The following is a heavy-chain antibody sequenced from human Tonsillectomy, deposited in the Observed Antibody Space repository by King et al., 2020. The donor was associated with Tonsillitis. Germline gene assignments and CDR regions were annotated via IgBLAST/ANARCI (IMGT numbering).Heavy chain of an antibody. CDR2: ISSSSSQT. V-gene: IGHV3-11*05. J-gene: IGHJ4*02. CDR3: ARKNGAYDYDY. D-gene: IGHD5-12*01. CDR1: GFTFSDFY. Sequence: VHLVESGGGLVKRGGSLRLSCAASGFTFSDFYMTWIRQAPGKGLEWVSYISSSSSQTNYADSVKGRFTISRDNVKNSLYLQMISLRAEDTAVYYCARKNGAYDYDYWGQGTLVTVSS.